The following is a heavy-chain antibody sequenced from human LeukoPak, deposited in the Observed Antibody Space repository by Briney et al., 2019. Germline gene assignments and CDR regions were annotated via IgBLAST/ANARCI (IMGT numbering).Heavy chain of an antibody. J-gene: IGHJ4*02. D-gene: IGHD3-22*01. CDR1: GFTFSSYA. V-gene: IGHV3-23*01. CDR3: AKTGSGHYFALTFFDY. Sequence: GGSLRLSCAASGFTFSSYAMSWVRQAPGKGLEWVSAISGSGGSTYYADSVKGRFTISRDNSKNTLYLQMNSLRAEDTAVYYCAKTGSGHYFALTFFDYWGQGTLVTVSS. CDR2: ISGSGGST.